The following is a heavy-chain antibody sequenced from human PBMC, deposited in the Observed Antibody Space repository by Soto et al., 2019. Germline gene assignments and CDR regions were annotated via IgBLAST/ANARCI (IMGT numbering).Heavy chain of an antibody. CDR2: INSDGSST. D-gene: IGHD3-22*01. Sequence: PGGSLRLSCAASGFTFSSYWMHWVRQAPGKGLVWVSRINSDGSSTSYADSVKGRFTISRDNAKNTLYLQMNSLRAEDTAVYYCARDSDEVYYDSSGYLFYWGQGTLVTVSS. V-gene: IGHV3-74*01. CDR3: ARDSDEVYYDSSGYLFY. J-gene: IGHJ4*02. CDR1: GFTFSSYW.